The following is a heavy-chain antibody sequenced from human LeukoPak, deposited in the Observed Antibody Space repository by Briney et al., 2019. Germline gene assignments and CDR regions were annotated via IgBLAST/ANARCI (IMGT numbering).Heavy chain of an antibody. J-gene: IGHJ4*02. CDR1: GGSISSYY. CDR2: IYYSGST. CDR3: ARRRGYSLDY. Sequence: SETLSLTCTVSGGSISSYYWSWIRQPPGKGLEWIGYIYYSGSTNYNPSLKSRVTISVDTSKNQFSLKLSSVTAADTAVYYCARRRGYSLDYWGQGTLVTVSS. D-gene: IGHD5-18*01. V-gene: IGHV4-59*08.